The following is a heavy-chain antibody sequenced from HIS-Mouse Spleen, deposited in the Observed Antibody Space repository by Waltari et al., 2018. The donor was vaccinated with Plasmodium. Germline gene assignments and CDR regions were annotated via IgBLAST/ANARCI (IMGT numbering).Heavy chain of an antibody. Sequence: QVQLVESGGGVVQPGRSLSLPWAAYGFTFTRYVLPWVRQDPGKGLEWVEVISYDGSNKYYADSVKGRFTISRDNSKNTLYLQMNSLRAEDTAVYYCARLYYDFWSGYYPYGMDVWGQGTTVTVSS. CDR3: ARLYYDFWSGYYPYGMDV. CDR2: ISYDGSNK. CDR1: GFTFTRYV. J-gene: IGHJ6*02. V-gene: IGHV3-30*04. D-gene: IGHD3-3*01.